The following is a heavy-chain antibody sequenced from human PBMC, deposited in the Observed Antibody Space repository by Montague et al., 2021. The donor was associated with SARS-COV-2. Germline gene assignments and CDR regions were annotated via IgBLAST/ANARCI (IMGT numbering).Heavy chain of an antibody. V-gene: IGHV3-30*04. CDR2: ISYDGSNK. Sequence: SPRLSCAASGFTFSSYAMHWVRQAPGKGLEWVAVISYDGSNKYYADSVKGRFTISRDNSKNTLYLQMNSLRAEDTAVYYCAAEMATISAPLDYWGQGTLVTVSS. J-gene: IGHJ4*02. CDR3: AAEMATISAPLDY. CDR1: GFTFSSYA. D-gene: IGHD5-24*01.